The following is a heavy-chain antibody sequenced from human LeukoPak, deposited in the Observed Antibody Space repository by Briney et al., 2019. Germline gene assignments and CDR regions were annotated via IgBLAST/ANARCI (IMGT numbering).Heavy chain of an antibody. J-gene: IGHJ4*02. CDR3: ASGSWGSDY. CDR1: GFTFSSYS. CDR2: ISSSTSYI. Sequence: GGSLRVSCAASGFTFSSYSMNWVRQAPGKGLEWVSSISSSTSYIYYADSVKGRFTISRDNAKNSLYLQMNSLRAEDTAVYYCASGSWGSDYWGQGTLVTVSS. V-gene: IGHV3-21*01. D-gene: IGHD3-10*01.